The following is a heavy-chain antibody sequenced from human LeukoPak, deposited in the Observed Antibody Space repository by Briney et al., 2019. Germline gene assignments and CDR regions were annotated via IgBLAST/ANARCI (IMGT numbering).Heavy chain of an antibody. CDR2: IYHSGST. V-gene: IGHV4-30-2*01. D-gene: IGHD3-22*01. Sequence: SETLSLTCTVSGGSISSGGYYWSWIRQPPGKGLEWIGYIYHSGSTYYNPSLKSRVTISVDRSKNQFSLKLSSVTAADTAVYYCAREEYYYDSSGYYPLGWFDPWGQGTLVTVSS. CDR1: GGSISSGGYY. CDR3: AREEYYYDSSGYYPLGWFDP. J-gene: IGHJ5*02.